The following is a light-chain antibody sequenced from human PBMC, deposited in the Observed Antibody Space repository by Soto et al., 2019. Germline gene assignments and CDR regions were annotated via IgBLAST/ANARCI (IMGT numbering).Light chain of an antibody. Sequence: QSALTQPRSVSGSPGQSVTISCTGTSSDVGGDNYVSWYQQHPGKAPKLMIYDVSKRPSGVPDRFSGSKSGNTASLTISGLQAEDEADYYGCSSAGSYTSVFGGGTKVTVL. CDR1: SSDVGGDNY. CDR3: CSSAGSYTSV. V-gene: IGLV2-11*01. CDR2: DVS. J-gene: IGLJ3*02.